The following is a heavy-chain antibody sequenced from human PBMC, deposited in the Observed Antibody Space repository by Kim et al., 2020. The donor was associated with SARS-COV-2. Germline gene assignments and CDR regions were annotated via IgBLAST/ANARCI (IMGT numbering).Heavy chain of an antibody. Sequence: GGSLRLSCAASGFTFSSYGMHWVRQAPGKGLEWVAVIWYDGSNKYYADSVKGRFTISRDNSKNTLYLQMNSLRAEDTAVYYCAKAYCSSTSCYTRRGFYYYYYGMDVWGQGTTVTVSS. CDR3: AKAYCSSTSCYTRRGFYYYYYGMDV. V-gene: IGHV3-33*06. CDR1: GFTFSSYG. J-gene: IGHJ6*02. CDR2: IWYDGSNK. D-gene: IGHD2-2*02.